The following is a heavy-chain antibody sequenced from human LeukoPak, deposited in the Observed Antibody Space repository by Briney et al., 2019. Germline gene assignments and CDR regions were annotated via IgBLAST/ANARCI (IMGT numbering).Heavy chain of an antibody. Sequence: VASVKVSCKASGYTFTSYAMHWVRQAPGQRREWMGWINAGNGNTKYSQKFQGRVTITRDTSASTAYMELSSLRSEDTAVYYCARARITMVRGVTTHFDYWGQGTLVTVSS. CDR2: INAGNGNT. CDR1: GYTFTSYA. J-gene: IGHJ4*02. D-gene: IGHD3-10*01. V-gene: IGHV1-3*01. CDR3: ARARITMVRGVTTHFDY.